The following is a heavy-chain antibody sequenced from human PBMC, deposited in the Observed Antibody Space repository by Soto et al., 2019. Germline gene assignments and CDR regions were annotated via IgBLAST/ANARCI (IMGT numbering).Heavy chain of an antibody. CDR1: GFTFSSYW. J-gene: IGHJ4*02. CDR3: ARDRDSGYSYGYGHYFDY. CDR2: IKQDGSEK. V-gene: IGHV3-7*01. D-gene: IGHD5-18*01. Sequence: EVPLVESGGGLVQPGGSLRLSCAASGFTFSSYWMSWVRQAPGKGLEWVANIKQDGSEKYYVDSVKGRFTISRDNAKNSLYLQMNSLRAEDTAVYYCARDRDSGYSYGYGHYFDYWGQGTLVTVSS.